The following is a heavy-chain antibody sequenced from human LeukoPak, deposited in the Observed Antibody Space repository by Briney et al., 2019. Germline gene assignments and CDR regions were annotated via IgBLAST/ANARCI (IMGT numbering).Heavy chain of an antibody. V-gene: IGHV3-21*01. Sequence: GGPLTLSCAASGFTFSSYPMNWVRQAPGKGLEWVASISRSSSYIYYADSMKGRFTISRDNASNSLFLQMNSLRAEDTAVYYCARGGVSVGGNFDYWGQGTLVTVSS. CDR1: GFTFSSYP. D-gene: IGHD4-23*01. CDR2: ISRSSSYI. J-gene: IGHJ4*02. CDR3: ARGGVSVGGNFDY.